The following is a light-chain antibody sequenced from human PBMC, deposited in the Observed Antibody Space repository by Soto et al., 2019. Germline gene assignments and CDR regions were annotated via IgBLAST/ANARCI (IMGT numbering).Light chain of an antibody. V-gene: IGKV3-11*01. Sequence: EIVLTQSPATLSLSPGERATLSCRASQSVSSYLAWYQQKPGQAPRLLIYDASNRATGIPARFSGSGSGTDFTLTISSLAPEDFAIYYCQQRRHWPPVTFGGGTKVEIK. J-gene: IGKJ4*01. CDR1: QSVSSY. CDR3: QQRRHWPPVT. CDR2: DAS.